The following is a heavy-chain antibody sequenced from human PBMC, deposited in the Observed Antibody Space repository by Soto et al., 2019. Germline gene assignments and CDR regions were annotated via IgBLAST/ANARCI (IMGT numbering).Heavy chain of an antibody. J-gene: IGHJ6*02. D-gene: IGHD2-8*01. CDR1: GFTFSSYE. CDR3: ARACTNGVCYTGGMDV. Sequence: EVQLVESGGSLVQPGGSLRLSCAASGFTFSSYEMNWVRQAPGKGLEWVSYISSSGSTIYYADSVKGRFTISRDNAKNSLYLQMNSLRAQDTAVYYCARACTNGVCYTGGMDVWGQGTTVTVSS. V-gene: IGHV3-48*03. CDR2: ISSSGSTI.